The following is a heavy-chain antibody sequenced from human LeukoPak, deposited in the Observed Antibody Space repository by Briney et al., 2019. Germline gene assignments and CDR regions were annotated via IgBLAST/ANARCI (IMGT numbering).Heavy chain of an antibody. D-gene: IGHD2-2*01. CDR3: ARLPVAINGYFDP. CDR2: ISGGGGST. V-gene: IGHV3-23*01. CDR1: GFTFSSYA. J-gene: IGHJ5*02. Sequence: GGSLRLSCAASGFTFSSYAMSWVRQAPGKGLEWVSSISGGGGSTYYRDSVKGRFTISRDNYKTTLYLQMYSLGAEDRGVYYCARLPVAINGYFDPWGQGTLVTVSS.